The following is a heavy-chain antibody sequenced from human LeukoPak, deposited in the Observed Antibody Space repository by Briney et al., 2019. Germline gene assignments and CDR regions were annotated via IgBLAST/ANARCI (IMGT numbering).Heavy chain of an antibody. V-gene: IGHV4-59*01. CDR1: GGSISSYY. Sequence: SETLSLTCTVSGGSISSYYWSWIRQPPGEGLEWIGYIYYSGSTNYNPSLKSRVTISVDTSKNQFSLKLSSVTAADTAVYYCARAYGSGSYGYFDYWGQGTLVTVSS. D-gene: IGHD3-10*01. CDR2: IYYSGST. J-gene: IGHJ4*02. CDR3: ARAYGSGSYGYFDY.